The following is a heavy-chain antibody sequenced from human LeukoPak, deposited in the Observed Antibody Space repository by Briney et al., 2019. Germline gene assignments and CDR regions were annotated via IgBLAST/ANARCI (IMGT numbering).Heavy chain of an antibody. CDR3: ARRRVGNYYDSSGYSFDY. J-gene: IGHJ4*02. D-gene: IGHD3-22*01. V-gene: IGHV4-4*02. CDR1: GGSISSSNW. CDR2: INHSGST. Sequence: PAETLSLTCAVSGGSISSSNWWSWVRQPPGKGLEWIGEINHSGSTNYNPSLKSRVTISVDTSKNQFSLKLSSVTAADTAVYYCARRRVGNYYDSSGYSFDYWGQGTLVTVSS.